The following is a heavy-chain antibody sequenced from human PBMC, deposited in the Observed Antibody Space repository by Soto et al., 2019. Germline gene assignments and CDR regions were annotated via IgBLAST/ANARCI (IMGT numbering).Heavy chain of an antibody. CDR1: GGTFSSYA. CDR2: IIPIFGTA. D-gene: IGHD3-22*01. Sequence: SVKVSCKASGGTFSSYAISWVRQAPGQGLEWMGGIIPIFGTANYAQKFQGRVTITADKSTSTAYMELSSLRSEDTAVYYCARARQSTYYYDSSALPHHLKHWGQGARVPV. V-gene: IGHV1-69*06. J-gene: IGHJ1*01. CDR3: ARARQSTYYYDSSALPHHLKH.